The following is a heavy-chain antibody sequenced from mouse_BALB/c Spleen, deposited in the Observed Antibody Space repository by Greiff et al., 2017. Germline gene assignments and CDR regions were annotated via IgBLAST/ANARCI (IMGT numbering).Heavy chain of an antibody. CDR1: GYSITSDYA. Sequence: EVQGVESGPGLVKPSQSLSLTCTVTGYSITSDYAWNWIRQFPGNKLEWMGYISYSGSTSYNPSLKSRISITRDTSKNQFFLQLNSVTTEDTATYYCARSSPPYYFDYWGQGTTLTVSS. CDR2: ISYSGST. CDR3: ARSSPPYYFDY. J-gene: IGHJ2*01. V-gene: IGHV3-2*02. D-gene: IGHD1-1*01.